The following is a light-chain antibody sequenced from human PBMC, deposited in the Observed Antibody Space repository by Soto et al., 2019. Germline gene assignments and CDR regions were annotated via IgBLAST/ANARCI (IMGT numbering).Light chain of an antibody. J-gene: IGKJ4*01. CDR3: LQDYNHPLT. V-gene: IGKV1-6*01. CDR2: AAS. Sequence: AIQMTQSPSSLSASVGDRVTITCRASQDIRSYLGWYQQEPGKAPKLLIYAASSLQSGVPSRFSGSGSGTDFTLTINSLQPEDFATYYCLQDYNHPLTLGGGTKVEIK. CDR1: QDIRSY.